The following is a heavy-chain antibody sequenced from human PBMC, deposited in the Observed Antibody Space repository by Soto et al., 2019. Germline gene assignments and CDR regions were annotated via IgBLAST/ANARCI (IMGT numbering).Heavy chain of an antibody. V-gene: IGHV3-21*01. CDR1: GFTVSSNY. D-gene: IGHD6-13*01. J-gene: IGHJ4*02. CDR2: ISSSSSYI. CDR3: ARGSGYSSSWYGGRFDY. Sequence: EVQLVETGGGLIQPGGSLRLSCAASGFTVSSNYMSWVRQAPGKGLEWVSSISSSSSYIYYADSVKGRFTISRDNAKNSLYLQMNSLRAEDTAVYYCARGSGYSSSWYGGRFDYWGQGTLVTVSS.